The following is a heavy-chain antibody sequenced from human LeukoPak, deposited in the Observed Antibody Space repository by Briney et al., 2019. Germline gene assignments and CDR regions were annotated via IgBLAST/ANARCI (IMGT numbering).Heavy chain of an antibody. Sequence: ASVKVSCKASGYSLTGYYMHWLRQAPGQGLEWMGWIDPNSGDTGYAQKFQGRVTMTRDMSISTIYMELTRLRSDDTALYYCARWDGYSSSPDYWGQGTLVTVSS. D-gene: IGHD6-13*01. CDR2: IDPNSGDT. CDR1: GYSLTGYY. J-gene: IGHJ4*02. V-gene: IGHV1-2*02. CDR3: ARWDGYSSSPDY.